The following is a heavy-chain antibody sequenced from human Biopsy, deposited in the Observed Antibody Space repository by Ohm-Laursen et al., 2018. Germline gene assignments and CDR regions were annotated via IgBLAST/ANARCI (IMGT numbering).Heavy chain of an antibody. J-gene: IGHJ3*02. CDR2: VYYTGST. CDR3: ARWTPEYDSSRYYLDAFDI. Sequence: PGTLSLTCTVSGDSISSYYWSWIRQPPGKGLQWIGYVYYTGSTDYNPSLQSRVTISVDTSKNHFSLRLRSVTPADTAIYYCARWTPEYDSSRYYLDAFDIWGQGTKVTVSS. V-gene: IGHV4-59*01. CDR1: GDSISSYY. D-gene: IGHD3-22*01.